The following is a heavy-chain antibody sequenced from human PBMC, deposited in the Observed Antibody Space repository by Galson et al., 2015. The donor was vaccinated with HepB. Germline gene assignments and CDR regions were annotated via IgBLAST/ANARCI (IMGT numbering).Heavy chain of an antibody. V-gene: IGHV3-73*01. J-gene: IGHJ4*02. CDR3: TRLGDFSGYSSR. Sequence: SLRLSCAASGFTFSGSAIHWXRQASGKGPEXXGRIRSKASNYATSYVPSLKGRFTISRDDSKNMAYLHMKSLTTEDTAVYYCTRLGDFSGYSSRWGQGTLVTVSS. CDR1: GFTFSGSA. D-gene: IGHD6-13*01. CDR2: IRSKASNYAT.